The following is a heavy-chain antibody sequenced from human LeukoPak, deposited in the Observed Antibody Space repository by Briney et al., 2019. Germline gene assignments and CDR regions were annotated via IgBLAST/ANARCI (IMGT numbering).Heavy chain of an antibody. Sequence: GESLQISCKGSGYSFTSYWIGWVRRMPGKGLEWMGIIYPGDSDTRYSPSFQGQVTISADKSISTAYLQWSSLKASDTAMYYCARQEVTMIVVVPHAFDIWGQGTMVTVSS. CDR3: ARQEVTMIVVVPHAFDI. CDR2: IYPGDSDT. CDR1: GYSFTSYW. D-gene: IGHD3-22*01. V-gene: IGHV5-51*01. J-gene: IGHJ3*02.